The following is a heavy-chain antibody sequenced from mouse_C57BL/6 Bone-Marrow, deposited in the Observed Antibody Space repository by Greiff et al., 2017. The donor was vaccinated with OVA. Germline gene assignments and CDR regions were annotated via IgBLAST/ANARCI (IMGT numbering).Heavy chain of an antibody. D-gene: IGHD2-14*01. J-gene: IGHJ4*01. CDR3: ARIGNFYAMDY. CDR1: GYSFTGYY. CDR2: INPSTGGT. V-gene: IGHV1-42*01. Sequence: EVQLQESGPELVKPGASVKISCKASGYSFTGYYMNWVQQSPEKSLEWIGEINPSTGGTTYNQKFKAKATLTVDKSSSTAYMQLKSLTSEDSAVYYCARIGNFYAMDYWGQGTSVTVSS.